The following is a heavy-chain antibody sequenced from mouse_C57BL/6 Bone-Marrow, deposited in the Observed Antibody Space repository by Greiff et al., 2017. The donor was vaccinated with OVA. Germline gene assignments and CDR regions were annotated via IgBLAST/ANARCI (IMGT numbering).Heavy chain of an antibody. V-gene: IGHV1-50*01. D-gene: IGHD1-1*01. J-gene: IGHJ4*01. CDR2: MVPSDIYT. CDR3: AREGGVAPYAMDY. CDR1: GYTFTSYW. Sequence: VQLQQPGAELVKPGASVKLSCKASGYTFTSYWMQWVKQRPGQGLEWIGEMVPSDIYTNYNQKFKGKATLTVDTSSSTAYMQLSYLTSEDTAVYYCAREGGVAPYAMDYWGQGTSVTVSS.